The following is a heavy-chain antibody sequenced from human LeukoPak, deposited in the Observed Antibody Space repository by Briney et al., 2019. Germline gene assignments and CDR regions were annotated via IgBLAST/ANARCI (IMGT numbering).Heavy chain of an antibody. V-gene: IGHV4-34*01. Sequence: SEALSLTCAVYGGSFSGYYWSWIRQPPGKGLEWIGEINHSGSTNYNPSLKSRVTISVDTSKNQFSLKLSSVTAADTAVYYCARHFDGWYQRSGYFDYWGQGTLVTVSS. CDR3: ARHFDGWYQRSGYFDY. CDR2: INHSGST. J-gene: IGHJ4*02. D-gene: IGHD6-19*01. CDR1: GGSFSGYY.